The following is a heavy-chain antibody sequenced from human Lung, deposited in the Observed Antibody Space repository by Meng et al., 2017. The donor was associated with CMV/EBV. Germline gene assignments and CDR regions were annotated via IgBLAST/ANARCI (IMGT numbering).Heavy chain of an antibody. Sequence: SXKISCAASGFTFSDYYMSWIRQAPGKGLEWLSCIGSSGSTIYYADSVKGRFTNSRDNAKNSLYLQMNSLRNEDTAVYYCARGLSGWVYWGQGTLVTVSS. D-gene: IGHD6-19*01. J-gene: IGHJ4*02. V-gene: IGHV3-11*04. CDR1: GFTFSDYY. CDR2: IGSSGSTI. CDR3: ARGLSGWVY.